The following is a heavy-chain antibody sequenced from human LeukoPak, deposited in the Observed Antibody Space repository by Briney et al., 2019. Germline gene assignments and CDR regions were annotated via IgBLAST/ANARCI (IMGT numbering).Heavy chain of an antibody. J-gene: IGHJ4*02. D-gene: IGHD4-11*01. CDR3: AKDAAANVDYPYYFDY. V-gene: IGHV3-23*01. CDR2: IRGSGVTT. Sequence: GGSLRLSCAASGFTFSSYGMSWVRQTPGKGLEWVSAIRGSGVTTYYADSVRGRFTISRDNSRTTLYLLMNSLRAEDTAVYYCAKDAAANVDYPYYFDYWRQGALVTVSS. CDR1: GFTFSSYG.